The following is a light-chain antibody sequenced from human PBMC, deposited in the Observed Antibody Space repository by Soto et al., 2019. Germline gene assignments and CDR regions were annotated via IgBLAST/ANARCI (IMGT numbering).Light chain of an antibody. J-gene: IGLJ3*02. Sequence: QSVLTQPPSASGTPGQRVTISCSGSSSHIGSNPVNWYRQLPGTAPKLLIYSNNQRPSGVPDRFSGSKSGTSASLAISGLQSEDEADYSCAAWHDSLNGWVFGGGTKLTVL. CDR3: AAWHDSLNGWV. CDR1: SSHIGSNP. V-gene: IGLV1-44*01. CDR2: SNN.